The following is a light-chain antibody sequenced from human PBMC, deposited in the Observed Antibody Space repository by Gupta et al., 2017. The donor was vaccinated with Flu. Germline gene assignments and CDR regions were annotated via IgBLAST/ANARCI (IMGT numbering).Light chain of an antibody. CDR3: GSYTSSYTWV. Sequence: QSALTQPASVSGSPGQSITISCTGTSSDVGGYNYVSWYQQHPGKAPNLMIYEVTNRPSGVASRFSGSKAGNTASLTISVLQAEDAADYFCGSYTSSYTWVFGGGSKLTVL. J-gene: IGLJ3*02. V-gene: IGLV2-14*01. CDR1: SSDVGGYNY. CDR2: EVT.